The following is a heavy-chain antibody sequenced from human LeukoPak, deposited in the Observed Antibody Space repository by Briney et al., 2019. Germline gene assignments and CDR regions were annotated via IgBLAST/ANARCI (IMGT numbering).Heavy chain of an antibody. CDR1: GGSISSSSYH. J-gene: IGHJ6*03. V-gene: IGHV4-39*07. CDR3: ARAVRTVTRSSGYYYYYYMDV. CDR2: INHSGST. D-gene: IGHD4-11*01. Sequence: PSETLSPTCTVSGGSISSSSYHWGWIRQPPGKGLEWIGEINHSGSTNYNPSLKSRVTISVDTSKNQFSLKLSSVTAADTAVYYCARAVRTVTRSSGYYYYYYMDVWGKGTTVTVSS.